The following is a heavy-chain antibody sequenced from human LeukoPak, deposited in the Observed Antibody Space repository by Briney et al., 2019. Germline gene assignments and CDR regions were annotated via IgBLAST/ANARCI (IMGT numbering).Heavy chain of an antibody. J-gene: IGHJ4*02. CDR1: GGSISSIIYY. CDR3: ARHSRSVDYGSGSYTWDY. Sequence: SETLSLTCTVSGGSISSIIYYWGWIRQPPGKGLEWIGPIYYSGSTYYNVSLKSRVTISVDTSRNQFSLKLSSVTAADTAVYYCARHSRSVDYGSGSYTWDYWGQGTLVTVSS. CDR2: IYYSGST. V-gene: IGHV4-39*01. D-gene: IGHD3-10*01.